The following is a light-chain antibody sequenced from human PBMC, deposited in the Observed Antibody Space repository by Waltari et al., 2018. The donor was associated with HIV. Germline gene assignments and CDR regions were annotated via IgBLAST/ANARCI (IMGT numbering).Light chain of an antibody. CDR1: QEIRNY. J-gene: IGKJ2*01. Sequence: DIQMTQSPSSLSASVGDRVTITCQASQEIRNYLNWYQQKPWKSPKLLIYNASNLETGVPSRFSGSGSGTDFTFTISSLQPEDIATYYCQQYDNLPSYTFGQGTKL. CDR3: QQYDNLPSYT. V-gene: IGKV1-33*01. CDR2: NAS.